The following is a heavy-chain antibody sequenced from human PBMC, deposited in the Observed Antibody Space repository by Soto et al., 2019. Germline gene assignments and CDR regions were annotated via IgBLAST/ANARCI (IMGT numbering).Heavy chain of an antibody. Sequence: SETQSLTSTVAGGSSSSSGDYWGWIRQPPGKGLEWIGSIYYSGSTYYNPSLKSRVTISVDTSKNRFSLKLSSVTAADTAVYYCARRSSSWLNYFDYWGQGTLVTVSS. D-gene: IGHD6-13*01. CDR1: GGSSSSSGDY. CDR2: IYYSGST. V-gene: IGHV4-39*01. J-gene: IGHJ4*02. CDR3: ARRSSSWLNYFDY.